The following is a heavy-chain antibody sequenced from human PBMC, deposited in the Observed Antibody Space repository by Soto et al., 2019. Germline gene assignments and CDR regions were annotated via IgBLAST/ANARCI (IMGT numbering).Heavy chain of an antibody. D-gene: IGHD3-16*02. CDR1: GFTFSVYS. CDR2: IDTRSTAI. Sequence: GGSLRLSCAASGFTFSVYSMNWVRQAPGKGLEWIAHIDTRSTAIYYADSVKGRFTVSRDNPMNSLYLQMNSLRDEDTAVYYCARDHYDYVWGSYRSHWFDPWGQGTVVTAPQ. V-gene: IGHV3-48*02. CDR3: ARDHYDYVWGSYRSHWFDP. J-gene: IGHJ5*02.